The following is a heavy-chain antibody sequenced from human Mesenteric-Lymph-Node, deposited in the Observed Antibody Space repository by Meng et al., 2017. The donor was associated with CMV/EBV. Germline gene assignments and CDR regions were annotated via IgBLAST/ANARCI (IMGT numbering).Heavy chain of an antibody. CDR3: AREGDDYGHHFDY. CDR1: GFTFSDYY. CDR2: ISPTGSSI. D-gene: IGHD4/OR15-4a*01. V-gene: IGHV3-11*01. J-gene: IGHJ4*02. Sequence: GESLKISCAASGFTFSDYYMNWIRQAPGKGLEWVSYISPTGSSIYDADSVKGRFTISRDKAKNSVYLQMNSLRAEDTAVYYCAREGDDYGHHFDYWGQGTLVTVSS.